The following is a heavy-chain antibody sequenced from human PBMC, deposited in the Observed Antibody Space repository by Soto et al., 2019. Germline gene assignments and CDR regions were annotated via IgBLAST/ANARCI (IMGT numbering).Heavy chain of an antibody. CDR1: GGSISSGGYS. Sequence: LSLTCAVSGGSISSGGYSWSWIRQPPGKGLEWIGYIYHSGSTYYNPSLKSRVTISVDRSKNQFSLKLSSVTAADTAVYYCASQKVKGYYGMDVWGQGTTVTVSS. CDR2: IYHSGST. CDR3: ASQKVKGYYGMDV. V-gene: IGHV4-30-2*01. J-gene: IGHJ6*02.